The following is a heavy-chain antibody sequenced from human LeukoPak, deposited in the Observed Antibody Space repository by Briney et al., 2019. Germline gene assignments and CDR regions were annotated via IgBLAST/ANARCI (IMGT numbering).Heavy chain of an antibody. Sequence: GGSLRLSCAASGFSLSAYWMTWVRQAPGKGLEWVSVIYSGGSTYYADSVKGRFTISRDNSKNTLYLQMNSLRAEDTAVYYCARDYGSGHYDSGYYYYYGMDVWGQGTTVTVSS. J-gene: IGHJ6*02. CDR3: ARDYGSGHYDSGYYYYYGMDV. CDR2: IYSGGST. D-gene: IGHD3-10*01. V-gene: IGHV3-53*01. CDR1: GFSLSAYW.